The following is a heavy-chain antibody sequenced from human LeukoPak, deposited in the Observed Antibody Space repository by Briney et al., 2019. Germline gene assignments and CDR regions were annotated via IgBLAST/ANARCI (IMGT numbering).Heavy chain of an antibody. CDR2: IIPILGIA. V-gene: IGHV1-69*04. CDR3: ARGARQWLVPYFDY. Sequence: GSSVKVSCKASGGTFSSYAISWVRQAPGQGLEWMGRIIPILGIANYAQKFQGRVTITADKSTSTAYMELSSLRSEDTAVYYCARGARQWLVPYFDYWGQGTLVTVSS. J-gene: IGHJ4*02. D-gene: IGHD6-19*01. CDR1: GGTFSSYA.